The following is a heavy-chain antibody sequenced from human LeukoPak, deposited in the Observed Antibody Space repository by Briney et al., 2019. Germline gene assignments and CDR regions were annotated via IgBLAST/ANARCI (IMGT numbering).Heavy chain of an antibody. J-gene: IGHJ4*02. CDR2: IYYSGST. CDR3: ARTYYYGSGSYSLFDY. Sequence: SETLSLTCTVSGGSISSYYWSWIRQPPGKGLEWIGYIYYSGSTNYNPSLKSRVTISVDTSKNQFSLKLSSVTAADTAVYYCARTYYYGSGSYSLFDYWGQGTLVTVSP. D-gene: IGHD3-10*01. V-gene: IGHV4-59*01. CDR1: GGSISSYY.